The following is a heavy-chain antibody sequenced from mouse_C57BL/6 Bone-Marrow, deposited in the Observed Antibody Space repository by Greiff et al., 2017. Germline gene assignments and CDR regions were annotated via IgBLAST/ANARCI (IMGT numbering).Heavy chain of an antibody. CDR3: ARVGNYYYGLDY. D-gene: IGHD1-1*01. Sequence: VQLQQSGPELVKPGASVKISCKASGYAFSSSWMNWVKQRPGKGLEWIGRIYPGDGDTNYNGKFKGKATLTADKSSSTAYMQLSSLTSEDSAVYFWARVGNYYYGLDYWGQGTTLTVSS. CDR2: IYPGDGDT. CDR1: GYAFSSSW. V-gene: IGHV1-82*01. J-gene: IGHJ2*01.